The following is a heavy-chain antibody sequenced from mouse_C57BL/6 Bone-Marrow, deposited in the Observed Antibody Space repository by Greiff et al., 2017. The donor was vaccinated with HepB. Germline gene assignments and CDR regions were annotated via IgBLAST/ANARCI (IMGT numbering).Heavy chain of an antibody. Sequence: EVKLMESGPELVKPGASVKIPCKASGYTFTDYNMDWVKQSHGKSLEWIGDINPNNGGTIYNQKFKGKATLTVDKSSSTAYMELRSLTSEDTAVYYCARTSLYYSNPFAYWGQGTLVTVSA. CDR3: ARTSLYYSNPFAY. J-gene: IGHJ3*01. D-gene: IGHD2-5*01. V-gene: IGHV1-18*01. CDR1: GYTFTDYN. CDR2: INPNNGGT.